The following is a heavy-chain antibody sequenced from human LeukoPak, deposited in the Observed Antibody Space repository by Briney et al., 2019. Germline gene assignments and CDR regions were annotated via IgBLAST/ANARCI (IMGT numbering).Heavy chain of an antibody. Sequence: GGSLRLSCAASGFTFSNAWKSWVRQAPGKGLEWVGRIKSKTDGGTTDYAAPVKGRFTISRDDSKNTLYLQMNSLKTEDTAVYYCTTGAITFGGVIAPVWGQGTLVTVSS. CDR2: IKSKTDGGTT. D-gene: IGHD3-16*02. J-gene: IGHJ4*02. CDR1: GFTFSNAW. CDR3: TTGAITFGGVIAPV. V-gene: IGHV3-15*01.